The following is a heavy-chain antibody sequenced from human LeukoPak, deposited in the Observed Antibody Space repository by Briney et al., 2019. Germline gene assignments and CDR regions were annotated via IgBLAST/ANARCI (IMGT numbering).Heavy chain of an antibody. V-gene: IGHV3-23*01. D-gene: IGHD2/OR15-2a*01. CDR1: GFTLSSYA. CDR2: ISGSGGST. Sequence: GGSLRLSCAASGFTLSSYAMSWVRQAPGKGQEWVSAISGSGGSTYYADSVKGRFTISRDNSKNTLYLQMNSLRAEDTAVYYCASRMYYFDYWGQGTLVTVSS. CDR3: ASRMYYFDY. J-gene: IGHJ4*02.